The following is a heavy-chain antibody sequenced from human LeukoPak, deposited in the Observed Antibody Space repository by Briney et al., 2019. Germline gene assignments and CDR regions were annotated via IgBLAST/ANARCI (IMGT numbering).Heavy chain of an antibody. J-gene: IGHJ4*02. V-gene: IGHV3-48*03. CDR1: GFTFSSYE. CDR2: IDTSGSTI. Sequence: PGGSLRLSCAASGFTFSSYEMNWVRQAPGKGLEWVSYIDTSGSTIYYADSVKGRFTMSRDNAKNTLYLQMNSLRAENAAVYYCARGRYCTIGICYRSFDYWGQGTLVTVSS. CDR3: ARGRYCTIGICYRSFDY. D-gene: IGHD2-8*01.